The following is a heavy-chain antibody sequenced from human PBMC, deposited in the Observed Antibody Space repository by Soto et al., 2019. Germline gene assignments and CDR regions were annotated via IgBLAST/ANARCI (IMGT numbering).Heavy chain of an antibody. CDR1: ESTSPNS. V-gene: IGHV3-74*01. J-gene: IGHJ4*02. Sequence: EVQLVESGGGLVQPGGPLNLSLPPPESTSPNSQYTGAPKPPGRGLVWAPRFNGDGSSTNYADSVKGRFTISRDNARNTVYLQMNSLRAEDTAVYYCARAGDWNYVYDFWGQGTLVTVSS. D-gene: IGHD1-7*01. CDR3: ARAGDWNYVYDF. CDR2: FNGDGSST.